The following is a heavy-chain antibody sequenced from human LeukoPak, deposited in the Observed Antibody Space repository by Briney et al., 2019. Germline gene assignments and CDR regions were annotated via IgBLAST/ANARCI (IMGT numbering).Heavy chain of an antibody. V-gene: IGHV4-39*01. J-gene: IGHJ4*02. CDR3: ARVGARRYGDPTWFDY. D-gene: IGHD4-17*01. CDR2: IDDSGST. CDR1: GGAISNSSYY. Sequence: PSETPSLTCTVSGGAISNSSYYWGWIRQPPGKGLEWIGSIDDSGSTFYTPSLKSRVTISVDTSKNQLSLKLSSVTAADTAVYSCARVGARRYGDPTWFDYWGQGTLVTVSS.